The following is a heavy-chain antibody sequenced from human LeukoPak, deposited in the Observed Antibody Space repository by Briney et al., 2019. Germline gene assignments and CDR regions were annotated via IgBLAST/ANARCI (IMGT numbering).Heavy chain of an antibody. V-gene: IGHV3-33*01. CDR2: IWYDGSNK. D-gene: IGHD6-19*01. Sequence: PGGSLRLSCAASGFTFSSYGMHWVRQAPGKGLEWVAVIWYDGSNKYYADSVKGRFTISRDNSKNTLYLQMNSLRAEDTAVYYCARDPQWLEPYYFDYWGQGTLVTVSS. J-gene: IGHJ4*02. CDR3: ARDPQWLEPYYFDY. CDR1: GFTFSSYG.